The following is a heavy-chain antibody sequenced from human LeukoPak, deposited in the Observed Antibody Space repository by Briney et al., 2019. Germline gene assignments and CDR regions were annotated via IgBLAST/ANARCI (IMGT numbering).Heavy chain of an antibody. CDR1: GGSFSGYY. CDR3: ARGSYCSSTSCYTRHKYYYYGMDV. Sequence: PSETLSLTCAVYGGSFSGYYWSWTRQPPGKGLEWIGEINHSGSTNYNPSLKSRVTISVDTSKNQFSLKLSSVTAADTAVYYCARGSYCSSTSCYTRHKYYYYGMDVWGQGTTVTVSS. V-gene: IGHV4-34*01. CDR2: INHSGST. D-gene: IGHD2-2*02. J-gene: IGHJ6*02.